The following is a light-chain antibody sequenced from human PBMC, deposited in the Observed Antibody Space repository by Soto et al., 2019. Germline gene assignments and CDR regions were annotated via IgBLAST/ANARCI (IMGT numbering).Light chain of an antibody. CDR3: QSYDCTVSARYV. CDR2: GNI. V-gene: IGLV1-40*01. Sequence: QSVLTQPPSVSGAPGQRVTISCTGSSSNIGAGYDVHWYQQRPGTAPKLLIFGNINRPSGVPDRFSGSKSGTSASLAITGLQVEDEGDYYCQSYDCTVSARYVFGTGTKVTVL. CDR1: SSNIGAGYD. J-gene: IGLJ1*01.